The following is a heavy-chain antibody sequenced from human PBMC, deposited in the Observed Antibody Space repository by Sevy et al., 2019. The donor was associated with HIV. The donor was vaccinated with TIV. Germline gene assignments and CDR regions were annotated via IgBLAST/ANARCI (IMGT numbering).Heavy chain of an antibody. D-gene: IGHD6-19*01. Sequence: GGSLRLSCAASGFTFSSYGMHWVRQAPGKGLEWVAVIWYDGSNKYYADSVKGRFTISRDNSKNTLYLQMNSLRVEDTAIYYCARGEQWLSFNYWGQGTLVTVSS. CDR1: GFTFSSYG. CDR2: IWYDGSNK. J-gene: IGHJ4*02. CDR3: ARGEQWLSFNY. V-gene: IGHV3-33*01.